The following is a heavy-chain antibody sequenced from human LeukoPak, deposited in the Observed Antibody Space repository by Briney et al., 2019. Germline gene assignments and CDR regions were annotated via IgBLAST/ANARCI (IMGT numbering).Heavy chain of an antibody. Sequence: GGSLRLSCAASGFTVSSNYMSWVRQAPGKGLEWVSVIYSGGSTYYADSVKGRFTISRDNSKNTRYLQMNSLRAEDTAVYYCAKDPSNIVATMGDYWGQGTLVTVSS. D-gene: IGHD5-12*01. CDR2: IYSGGST. J-gene: IGHJ4*02. CDR3: AKDPSNIVATMGDY. CDR1: GFTVSSNY. V-gene: IGHV3-66*01.